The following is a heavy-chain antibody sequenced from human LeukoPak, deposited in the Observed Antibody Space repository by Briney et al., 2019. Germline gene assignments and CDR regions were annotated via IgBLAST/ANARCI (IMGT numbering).Heavy chain of an antibody. CDR1: GFTFSSYA. CDR2: ISGSGGST. J-gene: IGHJ6*03. Sequence: GGSLRLSCAASGFTFSSYAMSWVRQAPGKGLEWVSAISGSGGSTYYADFVKGRFTISRDNSKNTLYLQMNSLRAEDTAVYYCARGQYSGSYYHYYYYMDVWGKGTTVTVSS. CDR3: ARGQYSGSYYHYYYYMDV. V-gene: IGHV3-23*01. D-gene: IGHD1-26*01.